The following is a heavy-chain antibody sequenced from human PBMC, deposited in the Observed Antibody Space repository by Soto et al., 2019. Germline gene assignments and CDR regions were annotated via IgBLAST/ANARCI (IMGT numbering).Heavy chain of an antibody. CDR3: AREMDYYLDY. CDR2: ITSDGRST. CDR1: GFSFSSYW. Sequence: EVQLVESGGGLVQPGGSLRLSCAASGFSFSSYWMHWVRRAPGKGLVWVSRITSDGRSTSYADSVKGRFTISRDNAKNTLYLQMNSLRVEDTAVYYCAREMDYYLDYWGQGTLVTVSS. V-gene: IGHV3-74*01. J-gene: IGHJ4*02.